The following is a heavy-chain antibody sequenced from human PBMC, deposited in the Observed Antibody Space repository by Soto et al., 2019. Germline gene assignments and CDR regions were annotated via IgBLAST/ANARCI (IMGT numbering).Heavy chain of an antibody. Sequence: QVQLVESGGGVVQPGRSLRLSCAASGFTFSSYGMHWVRQAPGKGLEWVAVIWYDGSNKYYADSVKGRFTISRDNSKNTLYLQMNSLRAEDTAVYYCARIETEWTHDAFDIWGQGTMVTVSS. CDR1: GFTFSSYG. CDR2: IWYDGSNK. J-gene: IGHJ3*02. V-gene: IGHV3-33*01. CDR3: ARIETEWTHDAFDI. D-gene: IGHD3-3*01.